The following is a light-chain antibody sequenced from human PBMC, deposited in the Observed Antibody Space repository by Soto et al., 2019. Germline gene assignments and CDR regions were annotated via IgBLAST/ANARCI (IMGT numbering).Light chain of an antibody. CDR1: QSVSSN. Sequence: EIVMTQSPATLSVSPRERATLSCRASQSVSSNLAWYQQKPGQAPRLLIYGASTRATGIPARFSGSGSGTEFTLTISSLQSEDFAVYYCQQYNNWPLTFGQGPKVDIK. CDR2: GAS. CDR3: QQYNNWPLT. J-gene: IGKJ1*01. V-gene: IGKV3-15*01.